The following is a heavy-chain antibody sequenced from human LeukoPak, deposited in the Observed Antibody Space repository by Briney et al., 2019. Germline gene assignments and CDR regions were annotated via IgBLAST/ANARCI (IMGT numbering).Heavy chain of an antibody. J-gene: IGHJ4*02. CDR2: ILYSGST. Sequence: SETLSLTCAVYGGSFSGYYWSWIRQPPGKGLEWIGYILYSGSTKYNPSLKSRVTISVDTSKNQFSLKLSSVTAADTAVSYCARQRWFDYWGQGTLVTVSS. V-gene: IGHV4-59*08. CDR1: GGSFSGYY. D-gene: IGHD4-23*01. CDR3: ARQRWFDY.